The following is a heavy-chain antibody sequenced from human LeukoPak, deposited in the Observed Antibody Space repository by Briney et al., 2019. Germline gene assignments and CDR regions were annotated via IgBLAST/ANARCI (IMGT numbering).Heavy chain of an antibody. CDR2: IYPGDSDT. Sequence: GESLQISCKGSGYSFTSYWIGWGRQLPGKDLEWMGIIYPGDSDTRYSPSFQGQVTISADKSISTAYLQWSSLNASDTAMYYCARRLFGDADAFDIWGQGTMVTVSS. CDR1: GYSFTSYW. D-gene: IGHD3-10*01. V-gene: IGHV5-51*01. CDR3: ARRLFGDADAFDI. J-gene: IGHJ3*02.